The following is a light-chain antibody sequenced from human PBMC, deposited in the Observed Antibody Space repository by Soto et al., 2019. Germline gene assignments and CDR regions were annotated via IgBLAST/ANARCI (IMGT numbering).Light chain of an antibody. CDR1: SSNIGAGYD. CDR3: QSYDNSLGAVV. J-gene: IGLJ2*01. CDR2: ANN. Sequence: QSVLTQPPSVSGAPGQRVTISCTGSSSNIGAGYDVHWYQQVPGTAPKLLIYANNNRPSGVPDRFSGSRSGTSASLAITGLQAEDEAGYYCQSYDNSLGAVVFGGGTQLTVL. V-gene: IGLV1-40*01.